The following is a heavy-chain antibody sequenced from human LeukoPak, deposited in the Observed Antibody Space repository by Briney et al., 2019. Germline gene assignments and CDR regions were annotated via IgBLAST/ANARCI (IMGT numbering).Heavy chain of an antibody. CDR2: IYSSGST. CDR1: GNSISNTYY. V-gene: IGHV4-38-2*02. J-gene: IGHJ4*02. D-gene: IGHD2-21*02. CDR3: ARDQAYCGGDCYFDF. Sequence: SETLSLTCAVSGNSISNTYYWGWIRQPPGKELEWIGSIYSSGSTHYNPSLKSRVTISVDTSKNQFSLKLRSVTAADTAVYYRARDQAYCGGDCYFDFWGQGTLVTVSS.